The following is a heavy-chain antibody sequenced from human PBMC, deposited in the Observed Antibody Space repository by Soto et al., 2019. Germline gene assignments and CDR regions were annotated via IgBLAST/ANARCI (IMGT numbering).Heavy chain of an antibody. CDR1: GLTFSNYG. V-gene: IGHV3-30*18. CDR3: AKAPNFDWLSHFDY. J-gene: IGHJ4*02. D-gene: IGHD3-9*01. Sequence: GWSLRLSCAASGLTFSNYGMHWVRQAPGKGLEWVAVISYDGSNKYYADSVKGRFTISRDNSKNTLYLQMNRLRAEDTAVYYCAKAPNFDWLSHFDYWGQGT. CDR2: ISYDGSNK.